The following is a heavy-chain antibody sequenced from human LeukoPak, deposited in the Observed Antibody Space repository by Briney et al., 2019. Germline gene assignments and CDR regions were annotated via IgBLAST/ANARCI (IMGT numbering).Heavy chain of an antibody. CDR1: GGTFTSYA. CDR2: IIPIFGTA. Sequence: ASVKVSCKASGGTFTSYAISWVRQAPGQRLEWMGGIIPIFGTANYAQKFQGRVTITADKSTSTAYMELSSLRSEDTAVYYCARMFPRGYSYGHFDYWGQGTLVTVSS. V-gene: IGHV1-69*06. CDR3: ARMFPRGYSYGHFDY. J-gene: IGHJ4*02. D-gene: IGHD5-18*01.